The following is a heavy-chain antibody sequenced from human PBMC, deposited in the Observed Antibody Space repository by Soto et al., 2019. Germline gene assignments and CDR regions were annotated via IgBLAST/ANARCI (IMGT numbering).Heavy chain of an antibody. CDR2: ISSTTNYI. J-gene: IGHJ4*02. CDR3: ARESEDLTSNFDY. CDR1: GFTFTRYG. V-gene: IGHV3-21*06. Sequence: PGGSLRVSCAASGFTFTRYGRNWVRQAPGKGLEWVSSISSTTNYIYYGDSMKGRFTISRDNAKNSLYLEMNSLRAEDTAVYYGARESEDLTSNFDYWGQGTLVTVSS.